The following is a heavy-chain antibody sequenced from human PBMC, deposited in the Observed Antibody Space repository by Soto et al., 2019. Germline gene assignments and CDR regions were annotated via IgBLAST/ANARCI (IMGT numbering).Heavy chain of an antibody. D-gene: IGHD5-18*01. V-gene: IGHV3-74*01. J-gene: IGHJ3*02. Sequence: PVGSLRLSCAASGFTFSSYWMHWVRQAPGKGLVWVSRINSDGSSTSYADSVKGRFTISRDNAKNTLYLQMNSLRAEDTAVYYCARAPTLVADTAMANKKDDAFDIWGQGTMVTVSS. CDR3: ARAPTLVADTAMANKKDDAFDI. CDR2: INSDGSST. CDR1: GFTFSSYW.